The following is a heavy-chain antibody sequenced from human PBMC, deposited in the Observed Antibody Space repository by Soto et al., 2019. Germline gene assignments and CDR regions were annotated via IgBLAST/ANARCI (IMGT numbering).Heavy chain of an antibody. Sequence: SETLSRTCAVYGGSFSGYYWSWIRQPPGKGLEWIGEINRSGSTNYNPSLKSRVTISVDTSKNQFSLKLSSVTAADTAVYYCARGGRVYSEYYYYYGMDVWGQGTTVTVSS. J-gene: IGHJ6*02. CDR1: GGSFSGYY. D-gene: IGHD5-18*01. V-gene: IGHV4-34*01. CDR2: INRSGST. CDR3: ARGGRVYSEYYYYYGMDV.